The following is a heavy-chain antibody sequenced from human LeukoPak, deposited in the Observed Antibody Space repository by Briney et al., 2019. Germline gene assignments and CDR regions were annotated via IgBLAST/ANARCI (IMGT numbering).Heavy chain of an antibody. Sequence: PGGSLRLSCAASGFTFSKYWMTWVRQAPGKGLEWVANIKQDGSGEYYVDSVKGRFTIARDDDKNSLYLQMNSLRPEDTAMYFCARDKGGMVPFDHWGQGTLVTVSS. CDR1: GFTFSKYW. J-gene: IGHJ4*02. D-gene: IGHD3-10*01. CDR2: IKQDGSGE. V-gene: IGHV3-7*01. CDR3: ARDKGGMVPFDH.